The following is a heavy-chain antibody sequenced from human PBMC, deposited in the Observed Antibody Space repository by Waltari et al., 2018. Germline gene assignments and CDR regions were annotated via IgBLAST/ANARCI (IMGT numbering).Heavy chain of an antibody. CDR2: INPSWST. J-gene: IGHJ4*02. CDR1: VYSISSCSL. Sequence: VQLQESGPGLVKPSETLSLTCPVSVYSISSCSLWGWIRQPPGKGRAGIRSINPSWSTYYNPSLKSRVTISVDTSKNQCSLKLSSVTAADTAVYYCARVTLGYYDSSYYFDYWGQGTLVTVSS. V-gene: IGHV4-38-2*02. CDR3: ARVTLGYYDSSYYFDY. D-gene: IGHD3-22*01.